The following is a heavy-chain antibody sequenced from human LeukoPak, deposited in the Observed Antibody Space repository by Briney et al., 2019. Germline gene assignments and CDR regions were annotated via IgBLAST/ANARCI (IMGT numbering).Heavy chain of an antibody. V-gene: IGHV4-34*01. CDR2: INHSGST. D-gene: IGHD3-10*01. CDR1: GGSFSGYY. Sequence: SETLSLTCAVYGGSFSGYYWSWIRQPPGKGLEWIGEINHSGSTNYNPSLKSRVTISVDTSKNQFSLKLSSVTAADTAVYYCARGRIPNPIHYYYGSGSYNLIDYWGRGTLVTVSS. J-gene: IGHJ4*02. CDR3: ARGRIPNPIHYYYGSGSYNLIDY.